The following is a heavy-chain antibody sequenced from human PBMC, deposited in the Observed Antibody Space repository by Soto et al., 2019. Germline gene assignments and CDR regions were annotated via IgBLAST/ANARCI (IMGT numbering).Heavy chain of an antibody. Sequence: PGGSLRLSCAASGFTFSDYYMSWIRQAPGKGLEWVSYISSSGSTIYYADSVKGRFTISRDNAKNSLYLQMNSLRAEDTAVYYCARDKFGKYNWNDSPWFSWFDPWGQGTLVTVSS. D-gene: IGHD1-20*01. CDR1: GFTFSDYY. CDR2: ISSSGSTI. V-gene: IGHV3-11*01. CDR3: ARDKFGKYNWNDSPWFSWFDP. J-gene: IGHJ5*02.